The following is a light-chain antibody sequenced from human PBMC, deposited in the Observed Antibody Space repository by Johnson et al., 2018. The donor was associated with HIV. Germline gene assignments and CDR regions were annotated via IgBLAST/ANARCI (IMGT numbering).Light chain of an antibody. V-gene: IGLV1-51*02. J-gene: IGLJ1*01. CDR3: GTWDRSLSAGGV. Sequence: SVLTQPPSVSAAPGQKVTISCSGSSSNIGNNYVSWYQQLPGTAPKPPIYENPKRPSGFPARFSGSNSATSATLPITGLQPGDEGDYYCGTWDRSLSAGGVFGTGTKVTVL. CDR2: ENP. CDR1: SSNIGNNY.